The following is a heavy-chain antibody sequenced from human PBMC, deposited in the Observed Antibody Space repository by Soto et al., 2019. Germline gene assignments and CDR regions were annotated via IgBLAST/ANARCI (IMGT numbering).Heavy chain of an antibody. V-gene: IGHV3-33*01. CDR1: GFTFSSYG. J-gene: IGHJ4*02. CDR2: IWYDGSNK. Sequence: QVQLVESGGGVVQPGRSLRLSCAASGFTFSSYGMHWVRQAPGKGLEWVAVIWYDGSNKYYADSVKGRFTISRDNSKNSRYLQMNSLSAEDTAVYYCGRPKYYYDSSGYLVYWGQGTLVTVSS. D-gene: IGHD3-22*01. CDR3: GRPKYYYDSSGYLVY.